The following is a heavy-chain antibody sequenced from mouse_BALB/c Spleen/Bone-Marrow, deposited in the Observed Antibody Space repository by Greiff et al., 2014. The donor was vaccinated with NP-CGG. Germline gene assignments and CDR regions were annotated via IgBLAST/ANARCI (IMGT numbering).Heavy chain of an antibody. V-gene: IGHV1-7*01. CDR1: GYTFTSYW. Sequence: SGAELAKPGASVKMSCKASGYTFTSYWMHWVKQRPGQGLEWIGYINPSTGYTDYNQKFKDKATLTADKSSSTAYMQLSSLTSEDSAVYYCARRLNWDWFAYWGQGTLVTVFA. CDR2: INPSTGYT. D-gene: IGHD4-1*01. CDR3: ARRLNWDWFAY. J-gene: IGHJ3*01.